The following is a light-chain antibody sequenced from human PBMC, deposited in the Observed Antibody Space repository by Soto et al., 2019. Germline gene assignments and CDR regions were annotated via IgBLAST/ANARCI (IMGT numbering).Light chain of an antibody. V-gene: IGLV2-14*01. J-gene: IGLJ3*02. Sequence: QSALTQPASVSGSLGQSITLSCTGSGGDIGAYNYVSWYQQHPGKAPKLIVYGVTHRPSGVSSRFSASKSAYTASLTISALQAEDEADYYCQSYDNSLGGSWVFGGGTKLTVL. CDR3: QSYDNSLGGSWV. CDR1: GGDIGAYNY. CDR2: GVT.